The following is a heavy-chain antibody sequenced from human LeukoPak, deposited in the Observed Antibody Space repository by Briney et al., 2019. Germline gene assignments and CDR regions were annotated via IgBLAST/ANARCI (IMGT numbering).Heavy chain of an antibody. V-gene: IGHV3-7*03. Sequence: GGSLRLSCAASGFTFSSYWMGWVRQAPGKGLEWVANIKQDGSEEYYVDSVKGRFTISRDNANNSLYLQMSSLRAEDTAVYYCASGYRTFDYWGQGTLVTVSS. D-gene: IGHD5-18*01. CDR3: ASGYRTFDY. J-gene: IGHJ4*02. CDR2: IKQDGSEE. CDR1: GFTFSSYW.